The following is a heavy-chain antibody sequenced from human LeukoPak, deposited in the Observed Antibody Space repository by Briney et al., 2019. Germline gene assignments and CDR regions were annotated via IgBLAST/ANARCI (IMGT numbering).Heavy chain of an antibody. D-gene: IGHD2-2*01. CDR3: ARXPRWLTPDCTSTSCYENYFDP. CDR1: GYSISSGYQ. J-gene: IGHJ5*02. CDR2: IYHSGSA. Sequence: SETLSLTCGVSGYSISSGYQWAWIRQSPGKGLEWIGSIYHSGSAHYNPSLKSRVTISVETSKNQFSLNMYSVTAADTAVYYCARXPRWLTPDCTSTSCYENYFDPWGQGTLVTVSS. V-gene: IGHV4-38-2*01.